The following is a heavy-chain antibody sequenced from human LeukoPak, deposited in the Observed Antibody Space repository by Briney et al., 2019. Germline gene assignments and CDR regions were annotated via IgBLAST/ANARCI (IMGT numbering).Heavy chain of an antibody. Sequence: SETLSLTCSVSGASISSSDYYWGWIRQPPGKGLEWIGEINHSGSTNYNPSLKSRVTISVDTSKNQFSLKLSSVTAADTAVYYCAREGDYSNYRRTSTLDYWGQGTLVTVSS. V-gene: IGHV4-39*07. D-gene: IGHD4-11*01. CDR3: AREGDYSNYRRTSTLDY. J-gene: IGHJ4*02. CDR1: GASISSSDYY. CDR2: INHSGST.